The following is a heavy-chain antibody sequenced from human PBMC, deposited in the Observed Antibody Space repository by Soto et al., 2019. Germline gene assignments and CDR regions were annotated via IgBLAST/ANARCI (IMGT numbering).Heavy chain of an antibody. J-gene: IGHJ4*02. V-gene: IGHV3-64D*06. CDR3: VRGVTLFRGAYIDN. D-gene: IGHD3-10*01. Sequence: GGSLRLSCSASGFTFGSHTMHWVRQAPGKGLEYVSSISASGGSAFYADSVKGRFTISRDNSENTPFLQMSSLRPEDTAVYYCVRGVTLFRGAYIDNSGQGTRVTVST. CDR2: ISASGGSA. CDR1: GFTFGSHT.